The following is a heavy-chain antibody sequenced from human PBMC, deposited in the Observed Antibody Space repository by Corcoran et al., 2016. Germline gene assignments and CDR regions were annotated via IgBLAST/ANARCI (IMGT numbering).Heavy chain of an antibody. D-gene: IGHD3-10*01. CDR2: IYYSGST. J-gene: IGHJ5*02. CDR1: GGSISSSSYY. Sequence: QLQLQESGPGLVKPSETLSLTCTVSGGSISSSSYYWGWIRQPPGKGLEWIGSIYYSGSTYYNPSLKSRVTISVDTSKNQFSLKLSSVTGADTAVYYCSRSGSYPNWFDPWGQGTLVTVSS. V-gene: IGHV4-39*01. CDR3: SRSGSYPNWFDP.